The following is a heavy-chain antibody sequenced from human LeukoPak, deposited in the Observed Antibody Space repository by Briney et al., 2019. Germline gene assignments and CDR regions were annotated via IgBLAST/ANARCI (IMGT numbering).Heavy chain of an antibody. CDR3: ARSYDFWSGPHFDP. CDR2: INPNSGGT. V-gene: IGHV1-2*02. CDR1: GYTFTGHY. J-gene: IGHJ5*02. D-gene: IGHD3-3*01. Sequence: GASVTVSFMGSGYTFTGHYMHWVRQAPGQGREWMGWINPNSGGTKYAQKFQGRVTLTRDTSISTAYMELSRLRCDDTAVYYCARSYDFWSGPHFDPWGQGTLVTVSS.